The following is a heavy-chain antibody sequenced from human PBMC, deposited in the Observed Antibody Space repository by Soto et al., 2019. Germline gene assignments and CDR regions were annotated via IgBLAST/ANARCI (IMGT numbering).Heavy chain of an antibody. D-gene: IGHD6-13*01. CDR3: ARPGYSRNWDWFDL. V-gene: IGHV4-39*01. J-gene: IGHJ5*02. CDR1: GGSFRSSDYY. CDR2: MHYSGST. Sequence: QVQLQESGPGLVKPSETLSLTCTVFGGSFRSSDYYWGWIRQPPNKGLEWIGSMHYSGSTFYNRSIKSRVTITVDTSKKQYSLRLTSVTAEDTAGYNWARPGYSRNWDWFDLWCKGTLVTVSS.